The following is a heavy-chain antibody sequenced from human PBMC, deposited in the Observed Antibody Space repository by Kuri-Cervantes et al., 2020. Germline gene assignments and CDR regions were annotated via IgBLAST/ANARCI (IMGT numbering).Heavy chain of an antibody. CDR2: INHSGST. D-gene: IGHD1-26*01. CDR1: GGSFSGYY. CDR3: ARDAGATGYYYYGMDV. J-gene: IGHJ6*02. Sequence: SETLSLTCAVYGGSFSGYYWSWIRQPPGKGLEWIGEINHSGSTNYNPSLKSRVTISVDTSKNQFSLKLSSVTAADTAVYYCARDAGATGYYYYGMDVWGQGTTVTVSS. V-gene: IGHV4-34*01.